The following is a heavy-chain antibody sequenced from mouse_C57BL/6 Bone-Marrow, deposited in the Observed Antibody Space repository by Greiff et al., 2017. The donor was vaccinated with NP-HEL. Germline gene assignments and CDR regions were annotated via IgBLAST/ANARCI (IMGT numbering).Heavy chain of an antibody. CDR2: IDPNSGGT. D-gene: IGHD2-1*01. V-gene: IGHV1-72*01. Sequence: QVQLKQPGAELVKPGASVKLSCKASGYTFTSYWMHWVKQRPGRGLEWIGRIDPNSGGTKYNEKFKSKATLTVDKPSSTAYMQLSSLTSEDSAVYYCARDSLRYGNYDAMDYWGQGTSVTVSS. CDR3: ARDSLRYGNYDAMDY. CDR1: GYTFTSYW. J-gene: IGHJ4*01.